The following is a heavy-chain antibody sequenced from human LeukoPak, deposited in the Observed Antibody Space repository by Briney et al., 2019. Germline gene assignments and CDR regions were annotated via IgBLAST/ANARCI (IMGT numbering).Heavy chain of an antibody. J-gene: IGHJ6*03. V-gene: IGHV3-33*06. CDR3: AKGTGHYYYYMDV. Sequence: GRSLRLSCAASGFTFSSYGVHWVRQAPGKGLEWVALIWYDGSNKYYADSVKGRFTIPRDNSKNTLYLQMNSLRAEDTAVYYCAKGTGHYYYYMDVWGKGTTVTVSS. CDR1: GFTFSSYG. CDR2: IWYDGSNK. D-gene: IGHD1-14*01.